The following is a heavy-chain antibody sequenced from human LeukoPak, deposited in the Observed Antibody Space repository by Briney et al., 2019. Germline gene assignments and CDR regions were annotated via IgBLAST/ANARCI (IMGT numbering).Heavy chain of an antibody. CDR1: GVTFSSYA. CDR2: ISGSVYST. J-gene: IGHJ4*02. V-gene: IGHV3-23*01. Sequence: PGGSLRLACAASGVTFSSYAMSWARQAPGKGLEWVSGISGSVYSTYYADSVKGRFTISRDNSKNTLFLQMHSLRAEDTAVYYCAKGTQWLLPDSFDNWGQGTLVTVSS. CDR3: AKGTQWLLPDSFDN. D-gene: IGHD6-19*01.